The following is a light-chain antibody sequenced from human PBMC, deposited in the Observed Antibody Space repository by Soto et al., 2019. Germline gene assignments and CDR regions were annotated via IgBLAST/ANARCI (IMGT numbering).Light chain of an antibody. CDR2: DAS. CDR3: QQRSNWPLT. CDR1: QSVSSY. J-gene: IGKJ4*01. V-gene: IGKV3-11*01. Sequence: EIVLTQSPATLSLSPGERATLSCRASQSVSSYLAWYQQKPGQAPRLLLYDASNRATGIPARFSGRGSGPDFTLNLSSLEPEDCAVYYCQQRSNWPLTFGGGTKVEIK.